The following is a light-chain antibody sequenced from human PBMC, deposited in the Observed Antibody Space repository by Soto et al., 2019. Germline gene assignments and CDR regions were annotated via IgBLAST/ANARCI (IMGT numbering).Light chain of an antibody. CDR1: SSDVGDYNY. Sequence: QSVLTQPASVSGSPGQSITISCTGTSSDVGDYNYVSWYQQHPGKAPKLIIYGVSNRPSGISNRFSGSKSGNTASLTVSWLQAEDEADYYCSSYTATNTLVFGGGTKLTVL. CDR3: SSYTATNTLV. J-gene: IGLJ2*01. CDR2: GVS. V-gene: IGLV2-14*01.